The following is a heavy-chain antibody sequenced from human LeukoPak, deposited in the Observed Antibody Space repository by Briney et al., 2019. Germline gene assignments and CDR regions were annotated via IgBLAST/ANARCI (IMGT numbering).Heavy chain of an antibody. D-gene: IGHD3-22*01. CDR1: GFTFSSYS. Sequence: QPGGSLRLSCAASGFTFSSYSMNWVRQAPGKGLEWVSYISSSSSTIYYADSVKGRFTISRDNAKNSLYLQMNSLRAEDTAVYYCARESVGITMIVGDFDYWGQGTLVTVSS. J-gene: IGHJ4*02. CDR2: ISSSSSTI. CDR3: ARESVGITMIVGDFDY. V-gene: IGHV3-48*01.